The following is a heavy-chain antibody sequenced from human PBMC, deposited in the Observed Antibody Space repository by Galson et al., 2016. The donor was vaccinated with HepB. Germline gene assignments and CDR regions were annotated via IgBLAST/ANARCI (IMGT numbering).Heavy chain of an antibody. D-gene: IGHD4-17*01. J-gene: IGHJ5*02. Sequence: SETLSLTCTVSGGSIRRSYWSWIRQPPGKGLEWIGYIYYSGSTNYSPSLNSRVTMSVDTSKNQFSLNLRSVTAADTAVYYCAREFEYPDDYDNFFDPWGQGILVTGSS. CDR3: AREFEYPDDYDNFFDP. V-gene: IGHV4-59*01. CDR1: GGSIRRSY. CDR2: IYYSGST.